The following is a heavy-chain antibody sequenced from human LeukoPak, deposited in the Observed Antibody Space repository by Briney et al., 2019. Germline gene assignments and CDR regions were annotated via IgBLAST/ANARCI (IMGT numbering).Heavy chain of an antibody. CDR3: ARGRWGSGYYFDY. CDR1: GFTFSSFW. J-gene: IGHJ4*02. Sequence: PGGSLRLSCAASGFTFSSFWMAWVRQAPGKRLEYVANIKQDGTDKYYVGSVKGRFTISRDNAKNSLYLQMSSLRAEDTAAYYCARGRWGSGYYFDYWGRGTLVTVSS. V-gene: IGHV3-7*01. D-gene: IGHD6-25*01. CDR2: IKQDGTDK.